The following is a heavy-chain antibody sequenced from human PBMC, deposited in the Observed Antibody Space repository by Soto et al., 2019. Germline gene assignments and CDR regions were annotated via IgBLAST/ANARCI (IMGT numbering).Heavy chain of an antibody. D-gene: IGHD3-10*01. CDR3: AKDLYYYGSGSYYPFDY. CDR2: ISYDGSNK. CDR1: GFTFSSYG. V-gene: IGHV3-30*18. Sequence: QVQLVESGGGVVQPGRSLRLSCAASGFTFSSYGMHWVRQAPGKGLEWVAFISYDGSNKYYADSVKGRFTISRDNSKNTLYLQMNSLRAEDTAVYYCAKDLYYYGSGSYYPFDYWGQGTLVTVSS. J-gene: IGHJ4*02.